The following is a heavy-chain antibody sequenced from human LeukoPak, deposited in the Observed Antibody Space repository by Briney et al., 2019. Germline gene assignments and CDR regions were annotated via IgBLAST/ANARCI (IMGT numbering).Heavy chain of an antibody. CDR2: IYYSGST. CDR1: GGSISSSSYY. CDR3: ARHYYSRYWFDP. J-gene: IGHJ5*02. V-gene: IGHV4-39*01. Sequence: SETLSLTCTVSGGSISSSSYYWGWIRQPPGKGLEWIGSIYYSGSTYYNPSLKSRVTISVDTSKNQFSLKLSSVTAADTAVYYCARHYYSRYWFDPWGHGTLVTVSS. D-gene: IGHD3-10*01.